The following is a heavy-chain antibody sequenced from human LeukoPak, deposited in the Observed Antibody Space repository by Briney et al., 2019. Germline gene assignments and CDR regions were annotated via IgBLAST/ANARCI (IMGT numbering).Heavy chain of an antibody. D-gene: IGHD3-22*01. CDR2: MYHSGST. V-gene: IGHV4-38-2*02. Sequence: NPSETLSLTCTVSGYSISSGHYWGWIRQPPGKGLEWIGSMYHSGSTYYNPSLKSRVTISVDTSKNQFSLKLSSVTAADTAVYYCARLDSSGYVFDYWGQGTLVTVSS. CDR1: GYSISSGHY. CDR3: ARLDSSGYVFDY. J-gene: IGHJ4*02.